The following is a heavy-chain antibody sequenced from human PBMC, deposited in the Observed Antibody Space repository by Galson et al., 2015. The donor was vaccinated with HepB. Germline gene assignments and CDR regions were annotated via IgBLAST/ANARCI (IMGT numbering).Heavy chain of an antibody. CDR3: ARGGLYYFSSGCYGQT. Sequence: SLRLSCAASGFTVSSNYMSWVRQAPGKGLEWVSVIYSGGSTYYADSVKGRFTISRHNSKNTLYLQMNSLRAEDTAGYYRARGGLYYFSSGCYGQTWGQGTLVTVSS. CDR1: GFTVSSNY. D-gene: IGHD3-10*01. V-gene: IGHV3-53*04. J-gene: IGHJ5*02. CDR2: IYSGGST.